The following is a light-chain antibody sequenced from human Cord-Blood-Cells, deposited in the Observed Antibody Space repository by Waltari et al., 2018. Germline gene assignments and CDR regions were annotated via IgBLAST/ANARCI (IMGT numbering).Light chain of an antibody. CDR2: STH. CDR1: SGSVSTSYY. J-gene: IGLJ3*02. Sequence: QTVVTQEPSFSVSPGGTVTLTCGLSSGSVSTSYYPSWYQQTPGQAPRTLLYSTHTRSSGVPDRFSGSIRGNKAALTITGAQADDESDYYCVLYMGSGIWVFGGGTKLTVL. CDR3: VLYMGSGIWV. V-gene: IGLV8-61*01.